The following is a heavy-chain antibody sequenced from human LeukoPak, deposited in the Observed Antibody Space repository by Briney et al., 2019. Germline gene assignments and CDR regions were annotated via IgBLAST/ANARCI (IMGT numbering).Heavy chain of an antibody. D-gene: IGHD3-10*01. CDR3: ARDRSYYGSGSLPDY. Sequence: PSETLSLTCTVAGGSISSGSYYWSWIRQPAGMGLEWIGRIYTSGSTNYNPSLKSRVTISVDTSKNQFSLKLSSVTAADTAVYYCARDRSYYGSGSLPDYWGQGTLVTVSS. CDR2: IYTSGST. V-gene: IGHV4-61*02. CDR1: GGSISSGSYY. J-gene: IGHJ4*02.